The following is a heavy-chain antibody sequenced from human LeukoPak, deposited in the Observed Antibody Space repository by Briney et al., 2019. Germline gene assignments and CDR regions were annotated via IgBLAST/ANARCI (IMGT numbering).Heavy chain of an antibody. D-gene: IGHD1-14*01. Sequence: GGSLRLSFAISGFDVSGSYMSRVRQAPGKGLEWVSVIYGGGDTFYADAVKGRFTISRHNSNNTLYLQMNSLRPEDTAVYYCASNQDSNLRTGYWGQGTLVTVSS. CDR2: IYGGGDT. V-gene: IGHV3-53*04. J-gene: IGHJ1*01. CDR1: GFDVSGSY. CDR3: ASNQDSNLRTGY.